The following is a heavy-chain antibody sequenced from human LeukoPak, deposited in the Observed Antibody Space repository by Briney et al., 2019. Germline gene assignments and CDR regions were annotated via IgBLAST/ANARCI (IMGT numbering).Heavy chain of an antibody. CDR1: GFTFSSYG. Sequence: AGGSLRLSCAASGFTFSSYGMHWVRQAPGKGLEWVAVISYDGSNKYYADSVKGRFTISRDNSKNTLYLQMNSLRAEDTAVCYCANTLKEWLVLDAFDIWGQGTMVTVSS. CDR3: ANTLKEWLVLDAFDI. V-gene: IGHV3-30*18. D-gene: IGHD6-19*01. J-gene: IGHJ3*02. CDR2: ISYDGSNK.